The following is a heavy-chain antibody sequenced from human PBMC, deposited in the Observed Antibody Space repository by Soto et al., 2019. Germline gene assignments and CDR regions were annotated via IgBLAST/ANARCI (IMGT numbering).Heavy chain of an antibody. V-gene: IGHV3-53*01. CDR2: IYSGGST. J-gene: IGHJ5*02. D-gene: IGHD3-3*01. Sequence: GSLRLSCAASGFTVSSNYMSWVRQAPGKGLEWVSVIYSGGSTYYADSVKGRFTISRDNSKNTLYLQMNSLRAEDTAVYYCARQPTIFGVVMGWFDPWGQGTLVTVSS. CDR1: GFTVSSNY. CDR3: ARQPTIFGVVMGWFDP.